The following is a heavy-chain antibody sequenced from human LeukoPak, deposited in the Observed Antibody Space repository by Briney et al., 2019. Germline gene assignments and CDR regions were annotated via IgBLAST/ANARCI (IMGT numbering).Heavy chain of an antibody. CDR2: INPSSGAT. Sequence: ASETVSCKTSGYTFTSYYIHWVRQAPGQGLEWMGIINPSSGATNYAQQFQGRVTITRDTSTSTVYMELSSQRSEDTAVYYCARATNFYYYYGMDVWGQGTTVTVSS. J-gene: IGHJ6*02. CDR1: GYTFTSYY. D-gene: IGHD1-26*01. V-gene: IGHV1-46*01. CDR3: ARATNFYYYYGMDV.